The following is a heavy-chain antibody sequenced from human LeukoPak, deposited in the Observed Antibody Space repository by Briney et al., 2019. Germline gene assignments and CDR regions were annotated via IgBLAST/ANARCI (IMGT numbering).Heavy chain of an antibody. CDR3: ARDRGYSPFDY. D-gene: IGHD6-25*01. Sequence: SETLSLTCAVYGGSFSGYYWSWIRQPPGKGREGIGEINHSGSTNYNPALKSRVTISVDTSKNQFSLKLSSVTAADTAVYYCARDRGYSPFDYWGQGTLVTVPS. V-gene: IGHV4-34*01. CDR1: GGSFSGYY. CDR2: INHSGST. J-gene: IGHJ4*02.